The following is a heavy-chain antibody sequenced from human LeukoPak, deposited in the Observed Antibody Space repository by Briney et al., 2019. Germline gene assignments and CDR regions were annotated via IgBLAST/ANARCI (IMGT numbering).Heavy chain of an antibody. CDR2: IDSDGKST. CDR1: GFTFSNYW. J-gene: IGHJ5*02. D-gene: IGHD2-21*02. CDR3: VRDKEVVTGIGWFDP. V-gene: IGHV3-74*01. Sequence: GGTLRLSCAASGFTFSNYWMHWVRQAPGKGLLWVSRIDSDGKSTNYADSVKGRFTISRDNAKNTLYLQMNSLRVEDTAVYYCVRDKEVVTGIGWFDPWGQGTLVTVSS.